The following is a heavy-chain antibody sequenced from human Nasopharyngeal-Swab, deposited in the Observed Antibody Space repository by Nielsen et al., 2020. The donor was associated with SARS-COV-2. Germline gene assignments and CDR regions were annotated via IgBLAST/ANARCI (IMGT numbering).Heavy chain of an antibody. Sequence: SETLSLTCTVSGYSISSGYYWGWIRQPPGKGLEWIGSIYHSGSTYYNQSLKSRVTISVDTSKNQFSLKLSSVTAADTAVYYCARSGPFRLPKLDNWFDPWGQGTLVTVSS. D-gene: IGHD2-15*01. CDR1: GYSISSGYY. CDR2: IYHSGST. CDR3: ARSGPFRLPKLDNWFDP. J-gene: IGHJ5*02. V-gene: IGHV4-38-2*02.